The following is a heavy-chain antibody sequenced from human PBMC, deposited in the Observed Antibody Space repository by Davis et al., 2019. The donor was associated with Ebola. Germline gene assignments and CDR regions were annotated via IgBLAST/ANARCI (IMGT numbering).Heavy chain of an antibody. CDR3: ARATFGYNSGWYADY. D-gene: IGHD6-19*01. Sequence: GESLKISCAASGFTFSSYWMHWVRQAPGKGLVWVSRLNSDGSSTSYADSVKGRFTISRDNAKNTLYLQMNSLRADDTAVYYCARATFGYNSGWYADYWGQGTLVTVSS. CDR1: GFTFSSYW. J-gene: IGHJ4*02. V-gene: IGHV3-74*01. CDR2: LNSDGSST.